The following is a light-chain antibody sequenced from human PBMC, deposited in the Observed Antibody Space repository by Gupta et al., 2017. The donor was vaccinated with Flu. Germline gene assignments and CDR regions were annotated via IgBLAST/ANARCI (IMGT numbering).Light chain of an antibody. CDR1: SLRSHY. J-gene: IGLJ3*02. V-gene: IGLV3-19*01. Sequence: SSELTQEPAVSVALGQTVRITCQGDSLRSHYASWYQQTPGQAPVLVISGENKRPPGMPDRFSGSRSGNTASLTITGAQAEDEADYYCNSRDSSGNHLWVFGGGTKLTVL. CDR3: NSRDSSGNHLWV. CDR2: GEN.